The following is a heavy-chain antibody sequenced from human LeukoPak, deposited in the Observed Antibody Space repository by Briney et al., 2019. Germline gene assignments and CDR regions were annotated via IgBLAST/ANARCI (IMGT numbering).Heavy chain of an antibody. Sequence: PSETLSLTCAVYGGSFSGFYWSWIRQPPGKGLEWIGEINHSGSTNYNPSLKSRVTISVDTSKNQFSLKLSSVTAADTAVYYCASFSGHNWFDPWGQGTLVTVSS. CDR2: INHSGST. J-gene: IGHJ5*02. CDR1: GGSFSGFY. V-gene: IGHV4-34*01. D-gene: IGHD3-10*01. CDR3: ASFSGHNWFDP.